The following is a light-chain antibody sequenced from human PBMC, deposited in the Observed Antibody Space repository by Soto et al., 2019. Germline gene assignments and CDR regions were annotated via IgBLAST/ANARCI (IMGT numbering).Light chain of an antibody. CDR1: SGSIASNY. CDR2: EYN. J-gene: IGLJ3*02. CDR3: QSYDATNQV. V-gene: IGLV6-57*01. Sequence: NFMLTQPHSVSETPGKTVIISCTRSSGSIASNYVQWYQQRPGSSPTTVIYEYNQRPSGVPDRFSGSIDSYSNSASLAIAVLETEYEADYYCQSYDATNQVFGGGTTLNVL.